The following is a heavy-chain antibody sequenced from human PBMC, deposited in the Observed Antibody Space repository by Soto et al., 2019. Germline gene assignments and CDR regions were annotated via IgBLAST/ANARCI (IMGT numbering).Heavy chain of an antibody. CDR1: GFSLRNARMG. CDR3: ARSKYSSSWYDAFVI. D-gene: IGHD6-13*01. CDR2: IFSNDEK. J-gene: IGHJ3*02. V-gene: IGHV2-26*01. Sequence: QVTLKESGPVLVKPTETLTLTCTVSGFSLRNARMGVSWIRQPPGKALEWLAHIFSNDEKSYSTSLKSRLTNSKDTAKSQVVLTMTNMDPVDTATYYCARSKYSSSWYDAFVIWGQWTIVTVSS.